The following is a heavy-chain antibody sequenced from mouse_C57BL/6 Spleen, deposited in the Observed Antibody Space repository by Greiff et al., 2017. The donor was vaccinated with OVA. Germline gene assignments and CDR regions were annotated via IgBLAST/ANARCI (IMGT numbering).Heavy chain of an antibody. Sequence: QVQLQQSGAELVKPGASVKMSCKASGYTFTTYPIEWMNQNHGKSQEWIGNFHPYNDDTKYNEKFKGKATLTVEKSSSTVYLELSRLTSDDSAVYYCARGGVDLGYFDYWGQGTTLTFSS. CDR1: GYTFTTYP. CDR3: ARGGVDLGYFDY. CDR2: FHPYNDDT. V-gene: IGHV1-47*01. J-gene: IGHJ2*01.